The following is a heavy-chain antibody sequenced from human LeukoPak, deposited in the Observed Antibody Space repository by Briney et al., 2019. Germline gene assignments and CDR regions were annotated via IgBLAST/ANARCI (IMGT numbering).Heavy chain of an antibody. J-gene: IGHJ4*02. CDR1: GGSFSGYF. CDR2: INHSGGT. V-gene: IGHV4-34*01. D-gene: IGHD3-10*01. CDR3: ATTSGY. Sequence: PSETLSLTCAVYGGSFSGYFWSWIRQPPGKGLEWIGEINHSGGTNYNPSLKSRVTISADTSKNQFSLKMSSVTAADTAVYYCATTSGYWGQGTLVTVSS.